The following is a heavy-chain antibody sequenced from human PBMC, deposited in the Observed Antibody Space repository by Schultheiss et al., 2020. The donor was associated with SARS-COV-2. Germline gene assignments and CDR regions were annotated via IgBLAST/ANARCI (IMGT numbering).Heavy chain of an antibody. J-gene: IGHJ4*02. V-gene: IGHV4-59*12. D-gene: IGHD4-17*01. CDR1: GGSISSYY. CDR3: ASHHDYGDYLIDY. Sequence: SQTLSLTCTVSGGSISSYYWSWIRQPPGKGLEWIGYIYYSGSTNYNPSLKSRVTISVDTSKNQFSLKLSSVTAADTAVYYCASHHDYGDYLIDYWGQGTLVTVSS. CDR2: IYYSGST.